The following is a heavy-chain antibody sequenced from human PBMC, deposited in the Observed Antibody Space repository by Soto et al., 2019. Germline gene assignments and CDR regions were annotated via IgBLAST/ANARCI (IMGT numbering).Heavy chain of an antibody. V-gene: IGHV4-34*01. D-gene: IGHD6-13*01. J-gene: IGHJ4*02. CDR3: ARGPELLIAAAGPKFDY. CDR2: INHSGST. Sequence: SETLSLTCAVYGGSFSGYYWSWIRQPPGKGLEWIGEINHSGSTNYNPSLKSRVTISVDTSKNQFSLKLSSVTAADTAVYYCARGPELLIAAAGPKFDYWGQGTLVT. CDR1: GGSFSGYY.